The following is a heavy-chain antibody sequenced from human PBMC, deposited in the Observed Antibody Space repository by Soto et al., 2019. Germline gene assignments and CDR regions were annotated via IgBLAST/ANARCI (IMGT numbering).Heavy chain of an antibody. CDR2: MNPNTGDT. CDR1: GYTFINYD. D-gene: IGHD6-6*01. J-gene: IGHJ5*02. Sequence: GASVKVSCKASGYTFINYDFNCARQAPGQGLEWMGWMNPNTGDTGYAQRFQGRVSMTRDTSTDTAYLELGGLTSEDTAVYYCARVLPNSSRLEPWGQGTLVTSPQ. CDR3: ARVLPNSSRLEP. V-gene: IGHV1-8*01.